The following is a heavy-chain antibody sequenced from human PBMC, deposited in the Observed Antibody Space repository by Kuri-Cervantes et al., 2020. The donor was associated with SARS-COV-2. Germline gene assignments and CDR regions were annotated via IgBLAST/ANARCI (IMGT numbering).Heavy chain of an antibody. J-gene: IGHJ4*02. CDR2: ISSSSSYI. CDR3: TRLPYSSSSEGLGY. CDR1: GFTFSSYS. Sequence: GGSLRLSCAASGFTFSSYSMNWVRQAPGKGLEWVSSISSSSSYIYYADSVKGRFTISRDNSKNTLYLQMNSLRAEDTAVYYCTRLPYSSSSEGLGYWGQGTLVTVSS. V-gene: IGHV3-21*04. D-gene: IGHD6-6*01.